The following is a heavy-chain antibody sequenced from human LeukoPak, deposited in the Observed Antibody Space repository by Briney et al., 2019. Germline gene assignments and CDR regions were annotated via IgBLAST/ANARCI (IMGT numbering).Heavy chain of an antibody. J-gene: IGHJ4*02. Sequence: GGSLRLSCAASGFTFRSLGMHWVRQAPGKGLEWVAVISYDGSNKYYADSVKGRFTISRDNSKNTLYLQMNSLRAEDTAVYYCAKDDGHGRIVVVPAAIGYWGQGTLVTVSS. D-gene: IGHD2-2*01. CDR1: GFTFRSLG. CDR3: AKDDGHGRIVVVPAAIGY. V-gene: IGHV3-30*18. CDR2: ISYDGSNK.